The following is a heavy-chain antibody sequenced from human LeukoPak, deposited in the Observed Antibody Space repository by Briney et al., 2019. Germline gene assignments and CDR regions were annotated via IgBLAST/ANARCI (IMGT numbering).Heavy chain of an antibody. J-gene: IGHJ4*02. CDR3: ARAIPQYDSSGDEFDY. CDR1: GYTFTVYY. D-gene: IGHD3-22*01. Sequence: ASVKVSCKASGYTFTVYYMHWVRQAPGQGLEWMGWINPNSGGTNYAQKFQGRVTMTRDTSISTAYMELSRLRSDDTAVYYCARAIPQYDSSGDEFDYWGQGTLVTVSS. V-gene: IGHV1-2*02. CDR2: INPNSGGT.